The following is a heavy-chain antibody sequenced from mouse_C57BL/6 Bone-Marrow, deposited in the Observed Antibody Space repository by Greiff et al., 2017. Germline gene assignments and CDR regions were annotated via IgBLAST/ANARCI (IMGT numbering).Heavy chain of an antibody. J-gene: IGHJ4*01. CDR1: GYTFTSYG. CDR2: IYPRSGNT. CDR3: ARGGYDGYLYAIDY. Sequence: VQLQQPGAELARPGASVKLSCKASGYTFTSYGLSWVKQRTGQGLGGIGEIYPRSGNTYYNEKFKGKATLTAEQSSSTAYMELCSMTSEHSAVYVCARGGYDGYLYAIDYWGQGTSVTVSS. V-gene: IGHV1-81*01. D-gene: IGHD2-3*01.